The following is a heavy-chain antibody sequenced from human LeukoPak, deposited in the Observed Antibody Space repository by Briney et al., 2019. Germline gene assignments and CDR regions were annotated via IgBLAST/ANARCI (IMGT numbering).Heavy chain of an antibody. CDR3: ARDFPQGTNYYYDSSGYYSYAFDI. V-gene: IGHV3-21*01. D-gene: IGHD3-22*01. CDR2: ISSSSSYI. CDR1: GFTFSSYS. Sequence: GSLRPSCAASGFTFSSYSMNWVRQAPGKGLEWVSSISSSSSYIYYADSVKGRFTISRDNAKNSLYLQMNSLRAEDTAVYYCARDFPQGTNYYYDSSGYYSYAFDIWGQGTMVTVSS. J-gene: IGHJ3*02.